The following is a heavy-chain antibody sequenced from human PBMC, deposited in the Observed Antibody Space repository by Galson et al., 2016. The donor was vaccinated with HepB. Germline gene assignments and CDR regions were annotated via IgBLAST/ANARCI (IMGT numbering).Heavy chain of an antibody. CDR3: ARLQVGAITKGFEI. Sequence: ETLSLTCNVSGGSISNSSYFWAWIRQPPGKGLEWIATIYYSGKTYYSPSLQSRVTISVDTSKNQFSLTLTSVSAADTSVYYCARLQVGAITKGFEIWGQGTMVTVSS. D-gene: IGHD1-26*01. V-gene: IGHV4-39*01. CDR1: GGSISNSSYF. J-gene: IGHJ3*02. CDR2: IYYSGKT.